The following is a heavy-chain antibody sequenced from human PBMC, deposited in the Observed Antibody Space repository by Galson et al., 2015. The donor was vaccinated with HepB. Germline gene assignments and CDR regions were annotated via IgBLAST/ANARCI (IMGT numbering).Heavy chain of an antibody. CDR1: GYTFIYFH. D-gene: IGHD2-21*02. CDR2: IDPSGGGT. Sequence: SVKVSCKASGYTFIYFHVHWVRQAPGQGFEWMGIIDPSGGGTAYAQQYQGRVTMTRDTSTGTAYMELSSLTSEDTAVYYCARDGGVVVTAFYFDYWGQGTLVTVSS. CDR3: ARDGGVVVTAFYFDY. J-gene: IGHJ4*02. V-gene: IGHV1-46*01.